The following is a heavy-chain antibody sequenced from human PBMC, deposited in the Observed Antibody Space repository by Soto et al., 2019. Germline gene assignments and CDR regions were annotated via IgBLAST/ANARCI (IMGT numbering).Heavy chain of an antibody. CDR2: INPSRGGT. CDR1: AYTFTSYY. D-gene: IGHD6-13*01. V-gene: IGHV1-46*03. Sequence: QVQLVQSGAEVKKPGASVRVSSKASAYTFTSYYVHWVRQAPGQGPEWMGMINPSRGGTDYAQKFQGRVTMTRDTSTTTVYMELSSLRSEDTAIYYCTRSIITTAGTDAFDLWGQETLVTVSS. CDR3: TRSIITTAGTDAFDL. J-gene: IGHJ3*01.